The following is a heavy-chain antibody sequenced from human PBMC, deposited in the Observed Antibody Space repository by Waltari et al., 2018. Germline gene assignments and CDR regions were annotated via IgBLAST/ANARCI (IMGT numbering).Heavy chain of an antibody. Sequence: EVQLLESGGALVQPGGSLRLSWAASGFTVSSTSLTWVRQAPGKGLEWVSLIYGGGVTYYADSVKGRFSISRDKFKNTLYLQMNSLRAEDTALYYCAAAYCGGDCFYSLDYWGQGTLVTVSS. CDR2: IYGGGVT. CDR1: GFTVSSTS. CDR3: AAAYCGGDCFYSLDY. D-gene: IGHD2-21*02. V-gene: IGHV3-66*01. J-gene: IGHJ4*02.